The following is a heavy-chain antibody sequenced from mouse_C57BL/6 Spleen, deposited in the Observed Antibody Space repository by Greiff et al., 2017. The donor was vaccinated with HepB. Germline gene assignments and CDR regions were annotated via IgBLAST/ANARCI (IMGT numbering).Heavy chain of an antibody. Sequence: QVQLQQPGAELVKPGASVKMSCKASGYTFTSYWITWVKQRPGQGLEWIGDIYPGSGSTNYNEKFKSKATLTVDTSSSTAYMQLSSLTSEDSAVYYCGRPPTAWNYGRDYWGQGTSVTVSS. J-gene: IGHJ4*01. CDR2: IYPGSGST. CDR3: GRPPTAWNYGRDY. D-gene: IGHD1-2*01. V-gene: IGHV1-55*01. CDR1: GYTFTSYW.